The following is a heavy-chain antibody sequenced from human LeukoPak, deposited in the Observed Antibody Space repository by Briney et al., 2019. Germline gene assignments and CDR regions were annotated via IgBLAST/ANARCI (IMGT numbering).Heavy chain of an antibody. V-gene: IGHV1-2*02. CDR3: ARYFYDSSGSSSDAFDI. CDR1: GYTFTGYY. Sequence: ASVKVSCKTSGYTFTGYYMHWVRQAPGQGLEWMGWINPNSGGTNYAQRFQGRVTMTRDTSISTAYMELSRLRSDDSAVYYCARYFYDSSGSSSDAFDIWGQGTMVTVSS. CDR2: INPNSGGT. J-gene: IGHJ3*02. D-gene: IGHD3-22*01.